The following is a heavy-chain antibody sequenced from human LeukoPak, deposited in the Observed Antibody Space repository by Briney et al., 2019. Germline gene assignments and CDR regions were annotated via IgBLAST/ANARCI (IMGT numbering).Heavy chain of an antibody. D-gene: IGHD2-15*01. Sequence: GGSLRLSCAASGFTFDDYAMHWVRQAPGKGLEWVSGISWNSGSIGYVDSVKGRFTISRDNAKNSLYLQMNSLRAEDTAVYYCARAPRVDYMDVWGKGTTVTVSS. V-gene: IGHV3-9*01. CDR2: ISWNSGSI. CDR3: ARAPRVDYMDV. CDR1: GFTFDDYA. J-gene: IGHJ6*03.